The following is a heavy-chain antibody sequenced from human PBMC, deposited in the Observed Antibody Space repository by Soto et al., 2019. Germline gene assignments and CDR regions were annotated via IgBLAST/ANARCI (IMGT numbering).Heavy chain of an antibody. V-gene: IGHV3-23*01. CDR3: FFQAEDGIRDVRSVSAFLLNRSSDL. Sequence: QWEGLEWVSTISGSGGTTNYADSVKGRFTISRDNSKDTLYLQLNSLRAEDTAVYYFFFQAEDGIRDVRSVSAFLLNRSSDL. CDR2: ISGSGGTT. J-gene: IGHJ2*01. D-gene: IGHD3-10*02.